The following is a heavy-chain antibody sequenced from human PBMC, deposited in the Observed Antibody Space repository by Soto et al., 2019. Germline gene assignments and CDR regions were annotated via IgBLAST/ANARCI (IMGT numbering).Heavy chain of an antibody. D-gene: IGHD2-15*01. CDR1: GFTFSSYG. CDR2: ISYDGSNK. CDR3: AKDRDLVVVVAARDAFDY. V-gene: IGHV3-30*18. J-gene: IGHJ4*02. Sequence: GGAPRLSCAASGFTFSSYGIHWVRQAPGKGLEWVAVISYDGSNKYYADSVKGRFTISRDNSKNTLYLQMNSLRAEDTAVYYCAKDRDLVVVVAARDAFDYWGQGTLVTVSS.